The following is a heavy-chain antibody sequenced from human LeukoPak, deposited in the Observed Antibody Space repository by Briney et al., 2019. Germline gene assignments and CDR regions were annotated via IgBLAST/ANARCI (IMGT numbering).Heavy chain of an antibody. V-gene: IGHV3-21*01. Sequence: GGSLRLSCAASGFTFSSYSMNWVRQAPGKGLEWVSSISSGSSYIYYADSVKGRFTISRDNAKNSLYLQMNSLRAEDTAVYYCASSQLRYFDWLTPPIDYWGQGTLVTVSS. CDR2: ISSGSSYI. D-gene: IGHD3-9*01. CDR1: GFTFSSYS. CDR3: ASSQLRYFDWLTPPIDY. J-gene: IGHJ4*02.